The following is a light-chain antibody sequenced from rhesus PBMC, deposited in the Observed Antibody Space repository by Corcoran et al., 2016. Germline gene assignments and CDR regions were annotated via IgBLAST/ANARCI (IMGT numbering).Light chain of an antibody. CDR1: QTISSY. Sequence: DIQMTQSPSSLSASVGDRVTITCRASQTISSYLAWYPQKPGKVPKLLIYAASSLESGVPSRFSGSGSGTDFTLTISSLQPEDFATYYCQQHNSHPWTFGQGTKVEIK. CDR2: AAS. J-gene: IGKJ1*01. CDR3: QQHNSHPWT. V-gene: IGKV1-44*01.